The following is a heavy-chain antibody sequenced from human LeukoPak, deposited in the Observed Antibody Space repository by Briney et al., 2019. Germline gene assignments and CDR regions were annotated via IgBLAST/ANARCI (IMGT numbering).Heavy chain of an antibody. J-gene: IGHJ4*02. V-gene: IGHV4-34*01. Sequence: PSETLSLTCAVYGGSFSGYYWSWIRQPPGEGLEWIGEINHSGSTNYNPSLKSRVTISVDTSKNQFSLKLSSVTAADTAVYYCARHLSGVAGYTYGRGIDYWGQGTLVTVSS. CDR3: ARHLSGVAGYTYGRGIDY. CDR1: GGSFSGYY. CDR2: INHSGST. D-gene: IGHD5-18*01.